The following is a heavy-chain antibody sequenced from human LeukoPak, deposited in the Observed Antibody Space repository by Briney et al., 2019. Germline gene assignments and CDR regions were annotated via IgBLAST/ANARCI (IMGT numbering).Heavy chain of an antibody. J-gene: IGHJ3*02. CDR1: GYSISSGYY. CDR3: ARERNRDIVVVVAATPDDAFDI. CDR2: IYHSGST. V-gene: IGHV4-38-2*02. D-gene: IGHD2-15*01. Sequence: PSETLSLTCTVSGYSISSGYYWGWIRQPPGKGLEWIGSIYHSGSTYYNPSLKSRVTISVDTSKNQFSLKLSSVTAADTAVYYCARERNRDIVVVVAATPDDAFDIWGQGTMVTVSS.